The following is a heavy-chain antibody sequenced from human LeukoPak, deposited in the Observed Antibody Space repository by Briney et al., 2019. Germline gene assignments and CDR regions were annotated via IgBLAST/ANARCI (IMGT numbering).Heavy chain of an antibody. CDR2: IYYSGST. CDR1: GGSISSYY. D-gene: IGHD6-13*01. Sequence: SETLSLTCTVSGGSISSYYWSWIWQPPGKGLEWIGYIYYSGSTNYNPSLKSRVTMSVDTFKNQFSLKLSSVTAADTAVYYCARHKSSSSWYYGFDPWGQGTLVTVSS. V-gene: IGHV4-59*08. CDR3: ARHKSSSSWYYGFDP. J-gene: IGHJ5*02.